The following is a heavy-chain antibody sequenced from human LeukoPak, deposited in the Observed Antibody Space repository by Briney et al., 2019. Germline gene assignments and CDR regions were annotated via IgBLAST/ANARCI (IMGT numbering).Heavy chain of an antibody. Sequence: PGGSLRLSCAASGFTFSSYSMNWVRQAPGKGLEWVSSISSSSSYIYYADSVKGRFTISRDNAKNSLYLQMNSLRAEDTAVYYCARDRSPGPSYYYGSGTGAFDIWGQGTMVTVSS. CDR3: ARDRSPGPSYYYGSGTGAFDI. D-gene: IGHD3-10*01. CDR1: GFTFSSYS. CDR2: ISSSSSYI. J-gene: IGHJ3*02. V-gene: IGHV3-21*01.